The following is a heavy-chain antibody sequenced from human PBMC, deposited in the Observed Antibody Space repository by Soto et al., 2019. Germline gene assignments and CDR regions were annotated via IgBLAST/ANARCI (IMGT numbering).Heavy chain of an antibody. Sequence: KPSETLSLTCAVSGGSISSGDDYWSWIRQPPGKGLEWIGYIYYSGSTYYNPSLKSRVTISVDTSKNQFSLKLSSVTAADTAVYYCARVVRAGSSGWYQDYWGQGTLVTVSS. CDR3: ARVVRAGSSGWYQDY. CDR1: GGSISSGDDY. D-gene: IGHD6-19*01. J-gene: IGHJ4*02. V-gene: IGHV4-30-4*02. CDR2: IYYSGST.